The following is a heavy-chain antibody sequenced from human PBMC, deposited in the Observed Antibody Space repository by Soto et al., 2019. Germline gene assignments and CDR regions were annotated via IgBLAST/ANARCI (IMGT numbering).Heavy chain of an antibody. D-gene: IGHD3-10*01. V-gene: IGHV1-69*08. J-gene: IGHJ4*02. CDR2: VIPILGAS. CDR3: ARSRGSYYSNFDS. Sequence: QVQLVQSGAEMKKPGSSVKVSCKASADTFTGYTVTWVRQAPGQGLEWVGRVIPILGASNFAQKFQGRVTISADKSTDTAYMVLTGLTSEDTAVYYCARSRGSYYSNFDSWGQGTLVTVSS. CDR1: ADTFTGYT.